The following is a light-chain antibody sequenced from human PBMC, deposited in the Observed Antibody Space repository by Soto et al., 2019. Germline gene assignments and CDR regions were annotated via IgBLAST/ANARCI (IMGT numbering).Light chain of an antibody. CDR2: GAS. CDR1: QSVTTN. J-gene: IGKJ1*01. V-gene: IGKV3-15*01. Sequence: ENELTQSPATLSLSAGERATISCRASQSVTTNIAWYHQKPGQAARLLIYGASSRATGIPARFSGSGSGTEFSLTISSLQSEDYAVYYCQQDNNWPPGTFGQGTKVDIK. CDR3: QQDNNWPPGT.